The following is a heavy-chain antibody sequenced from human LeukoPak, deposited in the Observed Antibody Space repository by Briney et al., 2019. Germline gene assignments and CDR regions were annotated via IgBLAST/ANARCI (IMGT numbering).Heavy chain of an antibody. V-gene: IGHV4-59*01. Sequence: SETLSLTCTVSGGSISSYYWSWIRQPPGKGLEWIGYIYYSGSTNYNPSLKRRVTISIDTSKSQFSLKLNSVTAADTAIYYCARGSYSSGYYYEIDYWGQGTLVTVSS. CDR1: GGSISSYY. J-gene: IGHJ4*02. D-gene: IGHD3-22*01. CDR3: ARGSYSSGYYYEIDY. CDR2: IYYSGST.